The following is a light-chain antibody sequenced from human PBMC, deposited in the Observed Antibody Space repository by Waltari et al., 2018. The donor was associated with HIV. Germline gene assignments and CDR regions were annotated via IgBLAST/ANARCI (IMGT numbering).Light chain of an antibody. V-gene: IGKV4-1*01. CDR2: LAS. CDR1: QSVLARSAHQHY. Sequence: DIVMTQSPDSLAVSLGERATINCTSSQSVLARSAHQHYFAWYQQRPGQPPTLLIYLASSRESGVPDRFSGSGSGTDFALTISSLQAEDVAVYYCQQYFLTPFTFGGGTKVEIK. J-gene: IGKJ4*01. CDR3: QQYFLTPFT.